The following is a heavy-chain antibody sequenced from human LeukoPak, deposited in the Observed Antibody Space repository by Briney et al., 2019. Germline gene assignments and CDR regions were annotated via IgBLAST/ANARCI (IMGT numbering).Heavy chain of an antibody. Sequence: PSETLSLTCTVSIGSNYRYYWNCTRQPPGKGLEWIGYIFHSGATRYNPSLRSRVAMSLDTSKTQFSLKLKSVTAADTAVYYCARQSPGYCTGPVCHTWFDPWGQGTLVTVSS. CDR2: IFHSGAT. V-gene: IGHV4-59*01. D-gene: IGHD2-8*02. CDR1: IGSNYRYY. J-gene: IGHJ5*02. CDR3: ARQSPGYCTGPVCHTWFDP.